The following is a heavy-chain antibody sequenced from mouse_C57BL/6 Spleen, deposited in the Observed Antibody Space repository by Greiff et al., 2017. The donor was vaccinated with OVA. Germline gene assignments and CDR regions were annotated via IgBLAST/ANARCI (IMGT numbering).Heavy chain of an antibody. CDR2: IDPETGGT. V-gene: IGHV1-15*01. CDR3: TRYYYGSSYAMDY. CDR1: GYTFTDYE. Sequence: QVQLKESGAELVRPGASVTLSCKASGYTFTDYEMHWVKQTPVHGLEWIGAIDPETGGTDYNQKFKGKAILTADKSSSTAYMELRSLTSEDSAVYYCTRYYYGSSYAMDYWGQGTSVTVSS. J-gene: IGHJ4*01. D-gene: IGHD1-1*01.